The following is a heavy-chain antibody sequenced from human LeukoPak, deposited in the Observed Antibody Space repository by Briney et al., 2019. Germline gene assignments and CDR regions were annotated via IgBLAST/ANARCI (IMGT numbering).Heavy chain of an antibody. D-gene: IGHD2-2*01. CDR2: IHYSGST. V-gene: IGHV4-59*08. CDR3: ARRLGGTSTGFDY. CDR1: GGSIRSYY. J-gene: IGHJ4*02. Sequence: PSGTLSLTCTVSGGSIRSYYWSWIRQPPGKGLEWIGSIHYSGSTTYNPSLKSRVTISVDTSKNQFSLKLSSVTAADTAVYYCARRLGGTSTGFDYWGQGTLVTVSS.